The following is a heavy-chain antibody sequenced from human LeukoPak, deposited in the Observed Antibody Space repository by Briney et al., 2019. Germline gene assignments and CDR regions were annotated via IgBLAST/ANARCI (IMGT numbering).Heavy chain of an antibody. CDR3: ARFRKNLWFGAVGASYYYGMDV. CDR2: INHSGST. CDR1: GGSFSGYY. J-gene: IGHJ6*02. D-gene: IGHD3-10*01. V-gene: IGHV4-34*01. Sequence: SETLSLTCAVYGGSFSGYYWSWIRQPPGKGLEWIGEINHSGSTNYNPSLKSRVTISVDTSKNQFSLRLSSVTAADTAVYYCARFRKNLWFGAVGASYYYGMDVWGQGTTVTVSS.